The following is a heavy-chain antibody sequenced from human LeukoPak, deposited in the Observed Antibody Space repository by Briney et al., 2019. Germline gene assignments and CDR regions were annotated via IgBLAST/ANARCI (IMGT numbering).Heavy chain of an antibody. J-gene: IGHJ3*02. Sequence: PGGSLTLSCAASGFTFSSYEMNWVRQAPGKGLEWVSYIRSSGSTIYYADSVKGRFTISRDNSENTLYLQMNSLRAEDTAVYYCARDRWYYYDSSDYYHDAFDIWGQGTMVTVSS. CDR3: ARDRWYYYDSSDYYHDAFDI. D-gene: IGHD3-22*01. CDR1: GFTFSSYE. CDR2: IRSSGSTI. V-gene: IGHV3-48*03.